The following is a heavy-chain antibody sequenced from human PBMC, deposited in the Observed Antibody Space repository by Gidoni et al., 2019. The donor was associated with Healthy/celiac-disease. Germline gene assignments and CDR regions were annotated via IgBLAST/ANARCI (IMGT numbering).Heavy chain of an antibody. V-gene: IGHV4-61*02. D-gene: IGHD2-21*02. J-gene: IGHJ3*02. CDR3: ARDPYCGGACADAFDI. CDR2: IYTSGST. Sequence: QVQLQESGPGLVKLSQTLSLTCTVSGGSISSGSYYWSWIRQPAGKGLEWIGRIYTSGSTNYNPSLKSRVTISVDTSKNQFSLKLSSVTAVDTAVYYCARDPYCGGACADAFDIWGQGTMVTVSS. CDR1: GGSISSGSYY.